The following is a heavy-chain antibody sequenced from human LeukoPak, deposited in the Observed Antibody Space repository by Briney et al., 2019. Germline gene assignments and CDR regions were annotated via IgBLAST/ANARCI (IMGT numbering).Heavy chain of an antibody. D-gene: IGHD6-19*01. CDR2: IYHSGST. J-gene: IGHJ4*02. Sequence: SETLSLTCAVSGGSISSGGYSWSWIRQPPGKGLKWIGYIYHSGSTYYNPSLKSRVTISVDRSKNQFSLKLSSVTAADTAVYYCARALAVAGLDYWGQGTLVTVSS. V-gene: IGHV4-30-2*01. CDR3: ARALAVAGLDY. CDR1: GGSISSGGYS.